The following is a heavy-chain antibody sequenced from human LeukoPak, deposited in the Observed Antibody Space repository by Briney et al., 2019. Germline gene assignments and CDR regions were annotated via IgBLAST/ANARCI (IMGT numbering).Heavy chain of an antibody. CDR1: GYTFTGYY. CDR2: INPNSGGT. CDR3: ARSRPGGIAAAYYFDY. V-gene: IGHV1-2*02. J-gene: IGHJ4*02. Sequence: ASVKVSCKASGYTFTGYYMHWVRQAPGQGLEWMGWINPNSGGTNYAQKLQGRVTMTRDTSISTAYMELSRLRSDDTAVYYCARSRPGGIAAAYYFDYWGQGTLVTVSS. D-gene: IGHD6-13*01.